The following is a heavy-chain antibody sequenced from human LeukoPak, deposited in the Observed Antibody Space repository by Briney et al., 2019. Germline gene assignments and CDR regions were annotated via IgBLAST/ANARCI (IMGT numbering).Heavy chain of an antibody. CDR2: MNATIGGR. J-gene: IGHJ6*03. Sequence: ASVKLSCTASGYAFTGYDVHWVRESPGHGRGGLGWMNATIGGRNYAQKCQCRVTMTSETSSSRAYMERSRLRAEHKAVYYSARGRLEVSDYMDVWGKGTTVTVSS. CDR1: GYAFTGYD. V-gene: IGHV1-2*02. CDR3: ARGRLEVSDYMDV. D-gene: IGHD5/OR15-5a*01.